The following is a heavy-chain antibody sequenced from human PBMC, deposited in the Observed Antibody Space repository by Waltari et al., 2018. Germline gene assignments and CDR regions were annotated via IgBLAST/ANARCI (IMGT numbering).Heavy chain of an antibody. Sequence: EVQLVESGGNLIQPGGSLRLSCAASGFTVRTNFISWVRQAPGKGRGWVSIIYSGGNTYYAGSVKGRFTISRDNYKNMVYLEMNSLGAEDTAVYYCAKQSPSYTRGWYPLESWGPGTLVTVSP. J-gene: IGHJ4*02. CDR1: GFTVRTNF. CDR3: AKQSPSYTRGWYPLES. D-gene: IGHD6-19*01. CDR2: IYSGGNT. V-gene: IGHV3-53*01.